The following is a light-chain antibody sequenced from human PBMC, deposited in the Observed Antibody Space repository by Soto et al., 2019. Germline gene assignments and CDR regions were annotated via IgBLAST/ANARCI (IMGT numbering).Light chain of an antibody. CDR3: QQYTGYSRT. Sequence: DIQMTQSPSTLSASVVDRVTITCRASQSISSWLAWYQQKPGKAPKLLIYDASSLQSGVPSRFSGSGSGTEFTLTISSMQPDDFATYYCQQYTGYSRTFGQGTKVDIK. CDR2: DAS. J-gene: IGKJ1*01. V-gene: IGKV1-5*01. CDR1: QSISSW.